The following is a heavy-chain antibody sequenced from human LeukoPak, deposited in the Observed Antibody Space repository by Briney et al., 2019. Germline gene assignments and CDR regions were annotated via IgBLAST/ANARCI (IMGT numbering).Heavy chain of an antibody. Sequence: GVSLRLSCAASGFTFSSYSMNWVRQAPGKGLEWVSSISSSSSYIYYADSVKGRFTISRDNAKNSLYLQMNSLRAEDTAVYYCARDLRLWFGELFLWGQGTLVTVSS. CDR2: ISSSSSYI. V-gene: IGHV3-21*01. CDR3: ARDLRLWFGELFL. D-gene: IGHD3-10*01. CDR1: GFTFSSYS. J-gene: IGHJ4*02.